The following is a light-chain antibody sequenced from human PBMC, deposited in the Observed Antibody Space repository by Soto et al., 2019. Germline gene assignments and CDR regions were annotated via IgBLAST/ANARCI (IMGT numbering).Light chain of an antibody. CDR3: SSLTTNTTVI. J-gene: IGLJ2*01. CDR1: SSDVGAYKF. Sequence: QSSLTQPASVSGSPGQSITISCSGTSSDVGAYKFVSWFQQHPGKAPKLMIYEASYRPSGVSSRFSGSKSGNTAFLTILGLRSEDEADYYCSSLTTNTTVIFGGGTKLTVL. CDR2: EAS. V-gene: IGLV2-14*01.